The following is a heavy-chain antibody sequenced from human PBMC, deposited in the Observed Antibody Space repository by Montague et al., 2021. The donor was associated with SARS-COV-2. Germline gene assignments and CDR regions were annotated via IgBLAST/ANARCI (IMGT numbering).Heavy chain of an antibody. D-gene: IGHD3/OR15-3a*01. V-gene: IGHV3-23*03. CDR1: GFPFSSYA. CDR3: AKGLGARDLYYLDS. Sequence: SLSLSFSASGFPFSSYAMSWVRQTPGKGLEWVALIYNGGSSRYYADSVKGRFTISRDNSKNTLFLQMNSLRADDTAVYYCAKGLGARDLYYLDSWGQGTLVTVSS. J-gene: IGHJ4*02. CDR2: IYNGGSSR.